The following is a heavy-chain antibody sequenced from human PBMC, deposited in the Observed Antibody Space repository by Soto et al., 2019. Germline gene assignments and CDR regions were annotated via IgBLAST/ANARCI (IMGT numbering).Heavy chain of an antibody. CDR2: ISGGGAGT. CDR1: GFTFSNYA. V-gene: IGHV3-23*01. CDR3: AKYMSMTTVSTFLDY. D-gene: IGHD4-17*01. Sequence: EVDLLESGGGLVQPGGSLRLSCAASGFTFSNYAMSWVRQGPGKGLEWVSAISGGGAGTYYADSVKGRFTVSRENSKNTLYLHMHSLRAEDTAVYHCAKYMSMTTVSTFLDYWGHGTLVTVSS. J-gene: IGHJ4*01.